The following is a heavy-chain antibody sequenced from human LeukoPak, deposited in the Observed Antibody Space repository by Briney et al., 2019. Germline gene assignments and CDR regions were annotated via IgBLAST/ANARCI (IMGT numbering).Heavy chain of an antibody. CDR2: INPNSGGT. CDR1: GYTFTGYY. V-gene: IGHV1-2*02. Sequence: GASVKVSCKASGYTFTGYYMHWVRQAPGQGLEWMGWINPNSGGTNYAQKLQGRVTTTTDTSTSTAYMELRSLRSDDTAVYYCARSSRLIEDAFDIWGQGTMVTVSS. CDR3: ARSSRLIEDAFDI. J-gene: IGHJ3*02. D-gene: IGHD3-22*01.